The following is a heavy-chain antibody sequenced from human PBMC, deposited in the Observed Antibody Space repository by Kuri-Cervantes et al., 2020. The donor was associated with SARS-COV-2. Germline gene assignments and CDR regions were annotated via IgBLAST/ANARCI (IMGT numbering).Heavy chain of an antibody. Sequence: SETLSLTCTVSGVSVGSSRYYWGWIRQPPGKGLEWLGTIYYSGSTYYNPSLKSRVTISVDTSWNPSTLKLSSVTASDSAVYYCATSYYSDSSGYYGWFDPWGQGVLVTVSS. V-gene: IGHV4-39*01. CDR3: ATSYYSDSSGYYGWFDP. J-gene: IGHJ5*02. D-gene: IGHD3-22*01. CDR1: GVSVGSSRYY. CDR2: IYYSGST.